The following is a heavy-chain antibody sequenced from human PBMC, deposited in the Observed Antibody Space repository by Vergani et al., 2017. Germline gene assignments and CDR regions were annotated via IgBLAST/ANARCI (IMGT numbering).Heavy chain of an antibody. V-gene: IGHV1-46*03. CDR2: INPSGGST. CDR1: GYTFTSYY. CDR3: ARADQRKGPGIAAAGTVWFYYYYGMDV. J-gene: IGHJ6*02. D-gene: IGHD6-13*01. Sequence: QVQLVQSGAEVKKPGASVKVSCKASGYTFTSYYMHWVRQAPGQGLEWMGIINPSGGSTSYAQKFQGRVTMTRDTSTSTVYMELSSLRSEDTAVYYCARADQRKGPGIAAAGTVWFYYYYGMDVWGQGTTVTVSS.